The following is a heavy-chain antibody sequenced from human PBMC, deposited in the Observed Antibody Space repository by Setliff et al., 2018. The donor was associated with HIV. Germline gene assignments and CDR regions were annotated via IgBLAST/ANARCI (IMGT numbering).Heavy chain of an antibody. CDR3: ARNRVPSSL. CDR1: GGSMSSYY. CDR2: IYYTGST. V-gene: IGHV4-59*01. Sequence: SETLSLACTVSGGSMSSYYWSWIRQPPGKGPEWIGSIYYTGSTDYNPSLMSRVTISLDTPKNQFSLKLNSVIAADTAVYYCARNRVPSSLWGQGTLVTVSS. J-gene: IGHJ4*02. D-gene: IGHD3-10*01.